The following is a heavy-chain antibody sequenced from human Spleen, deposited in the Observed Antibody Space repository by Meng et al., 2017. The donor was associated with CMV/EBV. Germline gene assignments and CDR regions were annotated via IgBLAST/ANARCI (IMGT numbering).Heavy chain of an antibody. J-gene: IGHJ6*02. CDR3: ARDQDCSSWYAGTYYYYYGMDV. D-gene: IGHD6-13*01. Sequence: SVTVSCKASRGTFRSYAISWVRQAPGQGLEWMGGIIHIFGTANYAQKFHGRVTITTDESTSTSYMELSSLRSEHTAVYYCARDQDCSSWYAGTYYYYYGMDVWGQGTTVTVSS. V-gene: IGHV1-69*05. CDR1: RGTFRSYA. CDR2: IIHIFGTA.